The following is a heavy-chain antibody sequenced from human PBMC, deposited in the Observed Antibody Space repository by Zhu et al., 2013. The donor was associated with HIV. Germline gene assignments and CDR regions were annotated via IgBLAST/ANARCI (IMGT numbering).Heavy chain of an antibody. CDR1: GGTFSSFA. CDR3: ARRDSSGWYYFDY. CDR2: IIPIYDKA. D-gene: IGHD6-19*01. V-gene: IGHV1-69*01. Sequence: QVQLVQSGAEVKKVGSSVKVSCKASGGTFSSFAFSWVRQAPGQGLEWMGGIIPIYDKANYAQKFQGRVTITADESTSTAYMELSSLRSEDTAVYYCARRDSSGWYYFDYWGQGTLVTVSS. J-gene: IGHJ4*02.